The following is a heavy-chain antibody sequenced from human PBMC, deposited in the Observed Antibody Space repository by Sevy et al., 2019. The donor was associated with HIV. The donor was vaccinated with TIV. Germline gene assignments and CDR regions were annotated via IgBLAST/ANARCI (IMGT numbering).Heavy chain of an antibody. Sequence: GGSLRLSCAASGFAFSSDTMNWVRQAPGKGLEWVSSISSSSSYIYYADSLKGRFTISRDNAKNSLYLQMNSLRAEDTAVYYCARVDCSSTSCYPGYYFDYSGQGTMVTVSS. CDR1: GFAFSSDT. CDR2: ISSSSSYI. CDR3: ARVDCSSTSCYPGYYFDY. V-gene: IGHV3-21*01. D-gene: IGHD2-2*01. J-gene: IGHJ4*02.